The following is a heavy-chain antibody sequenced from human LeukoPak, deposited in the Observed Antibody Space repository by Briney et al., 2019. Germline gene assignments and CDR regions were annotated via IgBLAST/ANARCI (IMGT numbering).Heavy chain of an antibody. J-gene: IGHJ3*02. CDR3: ARLGYCSGGSCYYAFDI. CDR2: ISSSSSYI. Sequence: GGSLRLSCAASGFTLSSYSMNWVRQAPGKGLEWVSSISSSSSYIYYADSVKGRFTISRDNAKNSLYLQMNSLRAEDTAVYYCARLGYCSGGSCYYAFDIWGQGTMVTVSS. V-gene: IGHV3-21*01. D-gene: IGHD2-15*01. CDR1: GFTLSSYS.